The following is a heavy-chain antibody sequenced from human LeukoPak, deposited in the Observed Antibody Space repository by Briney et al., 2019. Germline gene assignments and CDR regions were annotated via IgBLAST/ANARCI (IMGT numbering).Heavy chain of an antibody. Sequence: PSETLSLTCAVYGGSFSGYYWSWIRQPPGKGLEWIGYIYYSGSTNYNPSLKSRVTISVDTSKNQFSLKLSSVTAADTAVYYCARIYGVITYYFDYWGQGTLVTVSS. CDR3: ARIYGVITYYFDY. V-gene: IGHV4-59*01. CDR2: IYYSGST. CDR1: GGSFSGYY. J-gene: IGHJ4*02. D-gene: IGHD2/OR15-2a*01.